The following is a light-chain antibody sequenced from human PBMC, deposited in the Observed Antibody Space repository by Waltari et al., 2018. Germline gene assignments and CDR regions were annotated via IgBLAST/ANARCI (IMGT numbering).Light chain of an antibody. CDR1: SLPKKY. CDR2: ADP. V-gene: IGLV3-10*01. CDR3: YSTDSSDTHRV. J-gene: IGLJ3*02. Sequence: SYELTQPPSVSVSPGQAARTTCSGESLPKKYTHWYQQKSGQAPVLVIYADPKRPSGIPERFSGSSSGTTATLTLSGAQVEDEGDYYCYSTDSSDTHRVFGGGTKLTVL.